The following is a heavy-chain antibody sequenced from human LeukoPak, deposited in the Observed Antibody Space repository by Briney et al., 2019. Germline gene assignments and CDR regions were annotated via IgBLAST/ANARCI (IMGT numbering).Heavy chain of an antibody. J-gene: IGHJ4*02. CDR1: GFTFSTYW. D-gene: IGHD3-16*02. CDR3: AREESDYVWGSYRSLDY. Sequence: GGSLRLSCAASGFTFSTYWMSWVRQAPGKGLEWVANMKQDGSEKYYVDSVKGRFTISRDNAKNSLYLQMNSLRAEDTAVYYCAREESDYVWGSYRSLDYWGQGTLVTVSS. CDR2: MKQDGSEK. V-gene: IGHV3-7*05.